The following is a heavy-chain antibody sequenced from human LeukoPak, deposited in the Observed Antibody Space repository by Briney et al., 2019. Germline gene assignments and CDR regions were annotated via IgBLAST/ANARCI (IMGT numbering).Heavy chain of an antibody. CDR3: ATRSRYYFDY. J-gene: IGHJ4*02. CDR1: GFTFSSYA. D-gene: IGHD1-14*01. CDR2: ISGSGGTT. V-gene: IGHV3-23*01. Sequence: PGGSLRLSCAASGFTFSSYAMSWVRQAPGKGLEWVSAISGSGGTTNYADSVKGRLTISRDNYKNTLYLQMNSLRAEDTAVYSCATRSRYYFDYWGQGTLVTVSS.